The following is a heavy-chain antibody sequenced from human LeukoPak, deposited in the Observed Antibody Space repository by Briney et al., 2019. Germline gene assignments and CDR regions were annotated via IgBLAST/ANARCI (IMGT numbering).Heavy chain of an antibody. V-gene: IGHV4-59*01. CDR1: GGSISSYY. CDR3: ASIETGDSDY. CDR2: IYYSGST. Sequence: SETLSLTCTVSGGSISSYYWSWIRQPPGKGLEWIGYIYYSGSTNYNPSLKSRVTISVDTSKNPFSLKLSSVPAADTAVYYWASIETGDSDYWGQGTLVTVSS. J-gene: IGHJ4*02. D-gene: IGHD7-27*01.